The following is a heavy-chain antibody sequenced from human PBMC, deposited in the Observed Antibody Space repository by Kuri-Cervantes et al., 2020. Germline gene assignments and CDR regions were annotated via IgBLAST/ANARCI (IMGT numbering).Heavy chain of an antibody. Sequence: ASVKVSCKASGYTFTGYHMHWVRQAPGQGLEWMGWINPNSGGTNYAQKFQGRVTMTRDTSISTAYMELSRLRSDDTAVYYCARSYDSSGLALDYWGQGTLVTVSS. D-gene: IGHD3-22*01. CDR1: GYTFTGYH. J-gene: IGHJ4*02. V-gene: IGHV1-2*02. CDR3: ARSYDSSGLALDY. CDR2: INPNSGGT.